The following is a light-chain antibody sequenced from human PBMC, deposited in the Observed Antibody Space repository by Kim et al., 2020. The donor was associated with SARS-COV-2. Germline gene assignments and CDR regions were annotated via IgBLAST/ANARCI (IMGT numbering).Light chain of an antibody. J-gene: IGKJ4*01. CDR3: QQYGSSRPLT. CDR1: HGVSNSQ. CDR2: GAS. Sequence: PGEAATLSCRASHGVSNSQLAWYQQKPGQPPRLLVFGASTRATGIPDRFSGSGSGTDFTLTISRLESEDFAVYYCQQYGSSRPLTFGGGTKVDIK. V-gene: IGKV3-20*01.